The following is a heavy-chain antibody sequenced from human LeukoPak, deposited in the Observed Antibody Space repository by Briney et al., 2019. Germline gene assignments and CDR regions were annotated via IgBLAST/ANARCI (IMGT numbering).Heavy chain of an antibody. Sequence: PGGSLRLSCAASGFTFSSYAMHWVRQAPGKGLEWVAVISYDGSNKYYADSVKGRFTISRDNSKNTLYLQMSSLRAEDTAVYYCVKEKGVVPPMLPDYWGQGTLVTVSS. CDR3: VKEKGVVPPMLPDY. CDR1: GFTFSSYA. J-gene: IGHJ4*02. CDR2: ISYDGSNK. V-gene: IGHV3-30*14. D-gene: IGHD2-2*01.